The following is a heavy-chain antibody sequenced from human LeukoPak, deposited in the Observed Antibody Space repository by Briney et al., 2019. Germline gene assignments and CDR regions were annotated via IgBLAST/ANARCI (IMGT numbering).Heavy chain of an antibody. D-gene: IGHD6-13*01. CDR2: INADGSSA. CDR1: GFTLSNYW. Sequence: GGSLRLSCAASGFTLSNYWMHWVRQAPGKGLVWVSRINADGSSASYADSVKGRFTISRDNAKNTLYLQMNSLRAEDTAVYYCAREGVWRQQLVDYYYGMDVWGQGTTVTVSS. V-gene: IGHV3-74*01. J-gene: IGHJ6*02. CDR3: AREGVWRQQLVDYYYGMDV.